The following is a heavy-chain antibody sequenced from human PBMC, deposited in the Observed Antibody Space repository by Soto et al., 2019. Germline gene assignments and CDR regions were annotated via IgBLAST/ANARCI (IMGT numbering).Heavy chain of an antibody. CDR1: GFTFTNAW. V-gene: IGHV3-15*07. CDR3: TAAMAD. J-gene: IGHJ4*02. Sequence: EVQLVESGGGLVKPGGSLRLSCAASGFTFTNAWMNWVRQAPGKGLEWIGRIKSKTDGGTTYYAATVKGRFTISRDDSKHTMYRQMNSLKTEDTAVYDGTAAMADWGQVTLVTVSS. D-gene: IGHD3-10*01. CDR2: IKSKTDGGTT.